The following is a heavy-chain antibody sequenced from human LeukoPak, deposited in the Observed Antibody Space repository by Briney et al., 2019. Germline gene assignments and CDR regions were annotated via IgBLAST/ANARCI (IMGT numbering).Heavy chain of an antibody. CDR1: GFTFSSYA. V-gene: IGHV3-23*01. CDR3: ARDRSLSVAGTFDF. D-gene: IGHD6-19*01. J-gene: IGHJ4*02. CDR2: ISGSGGST. Sequence: GGSLRLSCAASGFTFSSYAMSWVRQAPGKGLEWVSAISGSGGSTYYADSVKGRFTISRDNSKNTLYLQMNSLRAEDTAVYYCARDRSLSVAGTFDFWGQGSLVTVSS.